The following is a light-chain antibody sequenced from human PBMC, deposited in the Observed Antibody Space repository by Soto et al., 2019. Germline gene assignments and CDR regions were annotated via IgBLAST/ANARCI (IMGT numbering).Light chain of an antibody. CDR1: QSISSS. J-gene: IGKJ1*01. V-gene: IGKV1-5*01. CDR3: QYYNSYSNT. Sequence: DIQMTQSPSTLSASVGDRLTTTCRASQSISSSLAWYHQKPVKAPKLLIFDSSSLSSGVPSRFSGSGSGTEFTLAISRLHPDYFATYYRQYYNSYSNTFGQGTKV. CDR2: DSS.